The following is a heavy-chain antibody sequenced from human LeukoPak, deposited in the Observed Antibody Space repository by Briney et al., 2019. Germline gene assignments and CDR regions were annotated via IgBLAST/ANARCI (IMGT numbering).Heavy chain of an antibody. J-gene: IGHJ4*02. Sequence: SETLSLTCTVSGGSISSGSYYWGWLRQHAGKGLEWIGRIYTSGSTNYNPSLKSRVTISVDTSKNQFSLKLSSVTAADTAVYYCARVERAIAAAGALDYWGQGTLVTVSS. V-gene: IGHV4-61*02. CDR2: IYTSGST. CDR3: ARVERAIAAAGALDY. CDR1: GGSISSGSYY. D-gene: IGHD6-13*01.